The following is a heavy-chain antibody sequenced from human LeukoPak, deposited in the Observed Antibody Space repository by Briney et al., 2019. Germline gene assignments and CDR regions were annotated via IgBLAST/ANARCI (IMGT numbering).Heavy chain of an antibody. J-gene: IGHJ4*02. V-gene: IGHV3-48*01. CDR1: GFTFSSYS. CDR3: ARVGATTWY. Sequence: GGSLRLSCAASGFTFSSYSMNWVRQAPGKGLEWVSYISSSSTIYYADSVKGRLTISRDNAKNSLYLQMNSLRAEDTAVYYCARVGATTWYWGQGTLVTVSS. D-gene: IGHD1-26*01. CDR2: ISSSSTI.